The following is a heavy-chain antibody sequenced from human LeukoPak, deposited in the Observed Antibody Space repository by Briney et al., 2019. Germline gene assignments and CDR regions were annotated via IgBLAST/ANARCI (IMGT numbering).Heavy chain of an antibody. Sequence: SETLSLTCAVSGGSISSGGYSWSWIRQPPGKGLEWIGYIYHSGSTYYNPSLKSRVTISVDRSKNQFSLKLSSVTAADTAVYYRASSYGDYYYYYGMDVWGQGTTVTVSS. CDR3: ASSYGDYYYYYGMDV. J-gene: IGHJ6*02. CDR2: IYHSGST. V-gene: IGHV4-30-2*01. CDR1: GGSISSGGYS. D-gene: IGHD4-17*01.